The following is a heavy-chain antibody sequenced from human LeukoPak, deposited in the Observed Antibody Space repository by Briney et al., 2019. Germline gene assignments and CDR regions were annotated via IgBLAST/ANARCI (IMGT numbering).Heavy chain of an antibody. D-gene: IGHD5-12*01. CDR2: VSGSGRST. CDR1: GFTFSNAW. CDR3: AKSGYDSYYFDY. J-gene: IGHJ4*02. Sequence: PGGSLRLSCAASGFTFSNAWMSWVRQAPGKGLEWVSGVSGSGRSTNYADSVQGRFTIPRDNSKNTLYLQMNSLRAEDTAVYYCAKSGYDSYYFDYWGQGTLVTVSS. V-gene: IGHV3-23*01.